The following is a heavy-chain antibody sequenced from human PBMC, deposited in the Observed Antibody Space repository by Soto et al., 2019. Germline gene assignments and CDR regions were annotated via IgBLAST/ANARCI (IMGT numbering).Heavy chain of an antibody. V-gene: IGHV1-69*01. Sequence: QVQLVQSGAEVKKPGSSVKVSCKASGGTFSTCAITWVRQAPGQGLEWLGGIIPIFGTTDYARKFQGRVTITAAESTSTIFIELSSLTSEDTAVYYCARGVGAYYFDYWGQGTLVTVSS. CDR1: GGTFSTCA. CDR2: IIPIFGTT. J-gene: IGHJ4*02. CDR3: ARGVGAYYFDY. D-gene: IGHD1-26*01.